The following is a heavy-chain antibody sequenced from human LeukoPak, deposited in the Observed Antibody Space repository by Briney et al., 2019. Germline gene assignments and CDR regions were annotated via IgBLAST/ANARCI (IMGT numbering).Heavy chain of an antibody. V-gene: IGHV4-59*08. CDR2: IYYSGST. J-gene: IGHJ4*02. Sequence: SETLSLTCTVSGGSISSYYWSWIRQPPGKGLEWIGYIYYSGSTNYNPSLKSRVTISVDTSKNQFSLKLSSVTAADTAVYYCATYYYDFWSGASEIYYFDYWGQGTLVTVSS. D-gene: IGHD3-3*01. CDR1: GGSISSYY. CDR3: ATYYYDFWSGASEIYYFDY.